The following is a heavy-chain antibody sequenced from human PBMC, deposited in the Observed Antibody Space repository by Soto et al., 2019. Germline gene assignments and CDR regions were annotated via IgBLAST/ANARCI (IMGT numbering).Heavy chain of an antibody. J-gene: IGHJ4*02. D-gene: IGHD3-10*01. CDR3: VKDVRRSSPPLELGDY. Sequence: GGSLRLSCSASGFTFSSYAMHWVRQAPGKGLEYVSAISSNGGSTYYADSVKGRFTISRDNSKNTLYLQMSSLRAEDTAVYYCVKDVRRSSPPLELGDYWGQGTLVTVSS. CDR1: GFTFSSYA. CDR2: ISSNGGST. V-gene: IGHV3-64D*08.